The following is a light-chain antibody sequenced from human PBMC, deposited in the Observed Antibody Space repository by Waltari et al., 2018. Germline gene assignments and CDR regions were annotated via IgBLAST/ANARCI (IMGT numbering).Light chain of an antibody. CDR3: QSADFSGRYVV. J-gene: IGLJ2*01. CDR2: KAN. CDR1: ALPKQF. V-gene: IGLV3-25*03. Sequence: YELTQAPSMSVSPGQAARITCSGDALPKQFANWYQQKPGQAPLLVMYKANERPSGVPDRCAGSSSGTTVTLTINGVPPDDEADYYCQSADFSGRYVVFGGGSKLTVL.